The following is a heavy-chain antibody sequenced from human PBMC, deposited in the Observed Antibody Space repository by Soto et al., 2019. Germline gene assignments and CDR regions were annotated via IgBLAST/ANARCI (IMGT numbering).Heavy chain of an antibody. CDR2: INHSGST. D-gene: IGHD3-9*01. Sequence: SETLSLTCAVYGGSFSGYYWSWIRQPPGKGLEWIGEINHSGSTNYNPSLKSRVTISVDTSKNQFSLKLSSVTAADTAVYYCARGGFYYDILTGYYPWFDPWGQGTLVTVS. V-gene: IGHV4-34*01. J-gene: IGHJ5*02. CDR1: GGSFSGYY. CDR3: ARGGFYYDILTGYYPWFDP.